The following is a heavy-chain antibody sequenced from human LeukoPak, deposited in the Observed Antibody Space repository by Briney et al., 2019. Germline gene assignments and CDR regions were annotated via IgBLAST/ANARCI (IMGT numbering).Heavy chain of an antibody. Sequence: SVKVSCKASGGTFSSYAISWVRQAPGQGLEWMGGIIPILGTANYAQKFQGRVTITADKSTSTAYMELSSLRSEDTAVYYCARTPIVVVPAEPYYFDYWGQGTLVTVSS. CDR3: ARTPIVVVPAEPYYFDY. V-gene: IGHV1-69*06. J-gene: IGHJ4*02. D-gene: IGHD2-2*01. CDR1: GGTFSSYA. CDR2: IIPILGTA.